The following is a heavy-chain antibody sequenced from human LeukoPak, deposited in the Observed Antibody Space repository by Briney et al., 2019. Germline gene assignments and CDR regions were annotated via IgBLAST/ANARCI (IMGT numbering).Heavy chain of an antibody. V-gene: IGHV4-4*07. J-gene: IGHJ4*02. CDR1: GGSISTNY. Sequence: SETLSLTCTVSGGSISTNYWSWIRQPAGKGLEWIGRIYNRGNTNYSPSLESRVTMSADTSKNRFSLKLSYVTAADTAVYYCARGTFDSSGYYLFDYWGQGTLVTVSS. CDR2: IYNRGNT. CDR3: ARGTFDSSGYYLFDY. D-gene: IGHD3-22*01.